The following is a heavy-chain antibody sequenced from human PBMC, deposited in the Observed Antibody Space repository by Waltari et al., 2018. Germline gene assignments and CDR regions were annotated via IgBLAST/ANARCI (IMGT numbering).Heavy chain of an antibody. J-gene: IGHJ4*02. D-gene: IGHD2-2*01. Sequence: QVQLQQWGAGLLKPSETLSLTCAVYGGSFSGYYWSGIRQPPGTGLEWIGEINHSGSTKYNPSLKSRVTISVDTSKNQFSLKLSSVTAADTAVYYCARGEGCSSTSCYFDYWGQGTLVTVSS. CDR2: INHSGST. CDR1: GGSFSGYY. V-gene: IGHV4-34*01. CDR3: ARGEGCSSTSCYFDY.